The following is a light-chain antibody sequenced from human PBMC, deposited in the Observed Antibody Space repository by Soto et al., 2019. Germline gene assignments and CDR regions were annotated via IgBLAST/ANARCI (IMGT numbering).Light chain of an antibody. CDR3: ASWDDTLSGVV. CDR2: YDD. J-gene: IGLJ3*02. V-gene: IGLV1-36*01. CDR1: SSNIGNNA. Sequence: QSVLTQPPSVSGAPGQRVTISCSGSSSNIGNNAVNWYQQLPGKAPRALIYYDDLLPSGVSERFSGSKSGTSVSLAISGLQSDDEADYYCASWDDTLSGVVFGGGTKLAVL.